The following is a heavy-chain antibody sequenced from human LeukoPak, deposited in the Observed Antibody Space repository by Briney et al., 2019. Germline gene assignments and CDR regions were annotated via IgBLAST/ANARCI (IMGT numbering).Heavy chain of an antibody. CDR1: GYTFTSYG. V-gene: IGHV1-18*01. J-gene: IGHJ4*02. CDR3: ARDHTDRTLDY. CDR2: ISAYNGNT. D-gene: IGHD1-7*01. Sequence: ASVKVSCKASGYTFTSYGISWVRQAPGQELEWMGWISAYNGNTNYAQKLQGRVTMTTDTSTSTAYMELRSLRSDDTAVYYRARDHTDRTLDYWGQGTLVTVSS.